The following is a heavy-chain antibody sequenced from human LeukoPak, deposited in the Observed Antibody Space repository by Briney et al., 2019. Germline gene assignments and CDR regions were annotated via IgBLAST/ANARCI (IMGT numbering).Heavy chain of an antibody. CDR2: IYYSGST. Sequence: SETLSLTCTVSGGSISSGDYYWGWIRQPPGKGLEWIGYIYYSGSTYYNPSLKSRFTISVDTSKNQFSLKLSSVTAADTAVYYCARAALQLWLHPDYWGQGTLVTVSS. J-gene: IGHJ4*02. CDR3: ARAALQLWLHPDY. CDR1: GGSISSGDYY. D-gene: IGHD5-18*01. V-gene: IGHV4-30-4*08.